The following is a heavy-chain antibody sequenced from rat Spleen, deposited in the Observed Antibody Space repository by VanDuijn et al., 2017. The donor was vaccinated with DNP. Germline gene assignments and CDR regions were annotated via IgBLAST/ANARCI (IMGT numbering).Heavy chain of an antibody. CDR2: ISPSGGST. J-gene: IGHJ2*01. CDR1: GFTFSNHG. CDR3: ATLGGIIYDF. V-gene: IGHV5-19*01. D-gene: IGHD1-11*01. Sequence: EVQLVESGGGLVQPGRSLKLSCAASGFTFSNHGMHWIRQTPMKGLEWVASISPSGGSTYYRDSVKGRFTVSRDNGKNTLFLQMDNLRSEDTATYYCATLGGIIYDFWGQGVLVTVSS.